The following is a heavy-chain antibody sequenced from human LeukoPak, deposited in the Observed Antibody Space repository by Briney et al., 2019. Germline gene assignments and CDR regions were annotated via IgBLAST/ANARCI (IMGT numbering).Heavy chain of an antibody. CDR3: ARDHYDYGMDV. D-gene: IGHD3-3*01. Sequence: PGGSLRLSCAASGFTFSSYWVSWVRQAPGKGLEWVANIKQDGSEKYYVDSVKGRFTISRDNAKNSLYLQMNSLRAEDTAVYYCARDHYDYGMDVWGQGTTVTVSS. CDR2: IKQDGSEK. J-gene: IGHJ6*02. CDR1: GFTFSSYW. V-gene: IGHV3-7*03.